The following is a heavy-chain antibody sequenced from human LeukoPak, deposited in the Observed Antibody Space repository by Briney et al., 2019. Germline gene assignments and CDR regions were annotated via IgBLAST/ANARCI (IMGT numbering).Heavy chain of an antibody. CDR3: ASSPAAGQSDY. D-gene: IGHD6-13*01. V-gene: IGHV4-59*01. CDR2: IYYSGST. Sequence: SETLSLTCTVSGGSISSYYWSWIRQPPGKGLEWIGYIYYSGSTNYNPSLKSRVTISVDTSKNQFSLKLSSVTAADTAVYYCASSPAAGQSDYWGQGTLVTVSS. J-gene: IGHJ4*02. CDR1: GGSISSYY.